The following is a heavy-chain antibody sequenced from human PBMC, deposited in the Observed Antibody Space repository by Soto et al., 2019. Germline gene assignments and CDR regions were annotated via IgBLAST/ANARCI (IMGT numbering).Heavy chain of an antibody. CDR1: GGSISSSSSY. Sequence: SETLSLTCTVSGGSISSSSSYCGWLRQPLGKGLEWIGSIYYSGSTYYNPSLKSRVTISVDTSKNQFSLKLSSVTAADTAVYYCARRLYYDSSGFEGGGMDVWGQGTTVT. CDR3: ARRLYYDSSGFEGGGMDV. V-gene: IGHV4-39*01. J-gene: IGHJ6*02. CDR2: IYYSGST. D-gene: IGHD3-22*01.